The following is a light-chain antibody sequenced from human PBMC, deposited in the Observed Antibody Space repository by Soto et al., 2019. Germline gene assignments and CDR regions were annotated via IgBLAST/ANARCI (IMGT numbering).Light chain of an antibody. CDR2: EVT. J-gene: IGLJ2*01. CDR1: SSDVGGYNY. V-gene: IGLV2-14*01. Sequence: QSALTQPASVSGSLGQSITISCTGTSSDVGGYNYVSWYQQHPGKDPKVVIFEVTKRPSGVSSRFSGSKSGNTASLTVSGLEAEDEGDYYCSSYTSSSTVLFGGGTKVTVL. CDR3: SSYTSSSTVL.